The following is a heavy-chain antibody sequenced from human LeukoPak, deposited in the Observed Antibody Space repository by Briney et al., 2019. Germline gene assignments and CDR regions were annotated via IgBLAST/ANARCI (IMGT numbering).Heavy chain of an antibody. Sequence: GGSLRLSCAASGFTFSSYEVNWVRQAPGKGLEWVSYISSSNSDIYYADSVKGRFTISRDNAKNSLYLQMNSLRAEDTAVYYCAKTARVPDYWGQGTQVTVSS. D-gene: IGHD6-6*01. CDR1: GFTFSSYE. V-gene: IGHV3-48*03. CDR3: AKTARVPDY. CDR2: ISSSNSDI. J-gene: IGHJ4*02.